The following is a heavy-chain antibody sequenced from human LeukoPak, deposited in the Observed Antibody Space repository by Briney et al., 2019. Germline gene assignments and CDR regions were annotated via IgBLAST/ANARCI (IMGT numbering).Heavy chain of an antibody. J-gene: IGHJ4*02. D-gene: IGHD3-16*01. Sequence: GESLKISCKGSGYSFTSYWIGWVRQMPGKGLEWMGIINPEDSDTTYSPSFQGQVTISADKSISIAYLQWSSLKASDSAIYYCARGGSHFEYWGQGTLVTVSS. CDR1: GYSFTSYW. V-gene: IGHV5-51*01. CDR3: ARGGSHFEY. CDR2: INPEDSDT.